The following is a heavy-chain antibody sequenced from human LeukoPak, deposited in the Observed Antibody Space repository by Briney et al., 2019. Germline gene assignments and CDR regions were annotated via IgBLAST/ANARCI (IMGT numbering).Heavy chain of an antibody. Sequence: SETLSLTCTVSGGSINNYYWSWIRQPPGKGLEWIGYIYYSGGSNYNPSLKSRVTISVDTSKNQFSLKLSSVTAADTAVYYCARQEFGYCSSTSCYASWFDPWGQGTLVTVSS. CDR2: IYYSGGS. J-gene: IGHJ5*02. CDR1: GGSINNYY. V-gene: IGHV4-59*08. D-gene: IGHD2-2*03. CDR3: ARQEFGYCSSTSCYASWFDP.